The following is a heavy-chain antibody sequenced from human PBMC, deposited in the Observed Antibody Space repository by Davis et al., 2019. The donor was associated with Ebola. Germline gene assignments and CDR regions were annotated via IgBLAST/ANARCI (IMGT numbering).Heavy chain of an antibody. D-gene: IGHD5-18*01. CDR2: ISWNSGSI. Sequence: SLKISCAASGFTFDDYAMHWVRQAPGKGLEWVSGISWNSGSIGYADSVKGRFTISRDNAKNSLYLQMNSLRAEDTALYYCAKDIRYSYGRARTKDYYYYGMDVWGQGTTVTVSS. CDR3: AKDIRYSYGRARTKDYYYYGMDV. J-gene: IGHJ6*02. V-gene: IGHV3-9*01. CDR1: GFTFDDYA.